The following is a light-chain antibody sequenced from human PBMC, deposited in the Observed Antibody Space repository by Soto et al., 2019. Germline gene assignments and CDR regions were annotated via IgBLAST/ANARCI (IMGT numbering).Light chain of an antibody. CDR1: QTLLDSEDGNTY. Sequence: IVLTQTPLSLPVTPGEAASISFMSNQTLLDSEDGNTYLDWYLQKPGQSPQRLIYTLSHRASGVPARFSGSGSGTDFTLKISRVEPEDVGVYYCMQALQTRKFGQGTKVDI. J-gene: IGKJ1*01. V-gene: IGKV2-40*01. CDR3: MQALQTRK. CDR2: TLS.